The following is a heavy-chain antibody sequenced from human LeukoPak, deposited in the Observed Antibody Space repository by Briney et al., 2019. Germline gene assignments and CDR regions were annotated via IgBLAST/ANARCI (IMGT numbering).Heavy chain of an antibody. V-gene: IGHV1-69*13. CDR3: ARIPQDSCGYYWTPPDY. J-gene: IGHJ4*02. Sequence: SVKVSCKASGGTFSSYAISWVRQAPGQGLEWMGGIIPIFGTANYAQKFQGRVTITADESTSTAYMELSSLRSEDTAVYYCARIPQDSCGYYWTPPDYWGQGTLVTVSS. CDR2: IIPIFGTA. D-gene: IGHD3-22*01. CDR1: GGTFSSYA.